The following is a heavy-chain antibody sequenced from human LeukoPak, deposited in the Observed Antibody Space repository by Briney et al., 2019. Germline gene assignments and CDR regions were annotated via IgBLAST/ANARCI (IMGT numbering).Heavy chain of an antibody. D-gene: IGHD5-24*01. Sequence: PSETLSLXCAVYGGSFSGYYWSWIRQPPGKGLEWIGEINHSGSTNYNPSLKSRVTISVDTSKNQFSLKLSSVTAADTAVYYCARRKMAKRNYFDYWGQGTLVTVSS. CDR2: INHSGST. J-gene: IGHJ4*02. CDR1: GGSFSGYY. V-gene: IGHV4-34*01. CDR3: ARRKMAKRNYFDY.